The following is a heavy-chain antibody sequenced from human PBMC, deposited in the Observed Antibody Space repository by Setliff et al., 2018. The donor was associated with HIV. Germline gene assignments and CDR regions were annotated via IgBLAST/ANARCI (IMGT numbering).Heavy chain of an antibody. CDR3: ARPGGSYGDYGWYLRF. J-gene: IGHJ4*02. V-gene: IGHV1-18*01. CDR1: GYPFSGYV. D-gene: IGHD4-17*01. CDR2: ISAYSGDT. Sequence: GASVKVSCKASGYPFSGYVISWVRQAPGQGLEWMGWISAYSGDTNYAQKFQGRRIMTTDTSQSTAYMELRSLRSDDTAMYYCARPGGSYGDYGWYLRFWGQGTLVTVSS.